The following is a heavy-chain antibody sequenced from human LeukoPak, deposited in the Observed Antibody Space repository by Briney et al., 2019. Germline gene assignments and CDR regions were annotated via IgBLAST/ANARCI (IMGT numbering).Heavy chain of an antibody. CDR3: ARGHVTVSAHDDAFDI. D-gene: IGHD5/OR15-5a*01. Sequence: GGCLRPACAASGFTLKNYSMDWVRQAARKGREWVSYIGTSSDSTYYADSVKGRFTSSRDNAKNSLSLQMNSRRAEVTAVYYCARGHVTVSAHDDAFDIWGQGTMVTVSS. CDR2: IGTSSDST. J-gene: IGHJ3*02. V-gene: IGHV3-48*01. CDR1: GFTLKNYS.